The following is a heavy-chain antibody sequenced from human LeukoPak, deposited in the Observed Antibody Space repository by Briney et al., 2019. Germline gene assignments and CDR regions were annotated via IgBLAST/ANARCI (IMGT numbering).Heavy chain of an antibody. CDR2: IWYGGSNK. CDR3: ARGPIVVVADDAFDI. J-gene: IGHJ3*02. V-gene: IGHV3-33*08. CDR1: GFTLSSYG. D-gene: IGHD3-22*01. Sequence: GGSLRLSCAASGFTLSSYGMLWVRQAPGKGLEGVAVIWYGGSNKYYADSVKGRFTISRDNYKNALYLQMNSLRGEGTAVYYCARGPIVVVADDAFDIWGQGTMVTVSS.